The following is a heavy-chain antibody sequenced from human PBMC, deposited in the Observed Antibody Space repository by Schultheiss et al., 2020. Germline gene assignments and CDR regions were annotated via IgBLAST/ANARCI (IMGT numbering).Heavy chain of an antibody. J-gene: IGHJ2*01. D-gene: IGHD1-14*01. CDR2: TYYRSKWSN. V-gene: IGHV6-1*01. CDR3: ARRNRNWYFDL. Sequence: SQTLSLTCALSADSVSTNSAAFNWIRQSPSRGLEWLGRTYYRSKWSNDYAVSVKSRITINPDTSKNQFSLQLNSVTPEDTAVYYCARRNRNWYFDLWGRGTLVTVSS. CDR1: ADSVSTNSAA.